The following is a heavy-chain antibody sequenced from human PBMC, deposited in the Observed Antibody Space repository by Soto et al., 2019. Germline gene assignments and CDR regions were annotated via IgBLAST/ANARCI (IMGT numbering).Heavy chain of an antibody. CDR2: ISAYNGNT. D-gene: IGHD4-4*01. J-gene: IGHJ5*02. CDR1: GYTFTSYG. CDR3: ASDLLSSTAPNWFDP. Sequence: QVQLVQSGAEVKKPGASVKVSCKASGYTFTSYGISWVREAPGQGLEWMGWISAYNGNTNYAQKLQGRVTMTTDTSTSTAYMELRSLRSDDTAVYYCASDLLSSTAPNWFDPWGQGTLVTVSS. V-gene: IGHV1-18*01.